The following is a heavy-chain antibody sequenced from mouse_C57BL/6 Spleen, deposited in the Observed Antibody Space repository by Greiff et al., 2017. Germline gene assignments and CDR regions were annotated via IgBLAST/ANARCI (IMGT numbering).Heavy chain of an antibody. Sequence: EVQLVESGGGLVKPGGSLKLSCAASGFTFSDYGMHWVHQAPEKGLEWVAYISSGSSTIYYAHTVKGRFTISRDNSNNTLFLQMSSLRSEDTAMYYCARDTAVVARYFDVWGTGTTVTVSS. CDR1: GFTFSDYG. V-gene: IGHV5-17*01. J-gene: IGHJ1*03. CDR3: ARDTAVVARYFDV. CDR2: ISSGSSTI. D-gene: IGHD1-1*01.